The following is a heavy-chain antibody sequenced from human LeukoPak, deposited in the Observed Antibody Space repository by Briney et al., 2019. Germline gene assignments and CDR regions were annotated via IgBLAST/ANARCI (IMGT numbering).Heavy chain of an antibody. J-gene: IGHJ4*02. V-gene: IGHV4-39*07. Sequence: SETLSLTCTVSGGSISSSSYYWGWIRQPPGKGLEWIGSIYYSGSTYYNPSLKSRVTISVDTSKNQFSLKLSSVTAADTAVYYCATCSSTSCYGFAFDYWGRGTLVTVSS. CDR2: IYYSGST. CDR3: ATCSSTSCYGFAFDY. CDR1: GGSISSSSYY. D-gene: IGHD2-2*01.